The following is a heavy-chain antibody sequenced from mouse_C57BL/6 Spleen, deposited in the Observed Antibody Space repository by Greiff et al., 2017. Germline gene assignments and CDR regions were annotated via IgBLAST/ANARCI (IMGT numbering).Heavy chain of an antibody. CDR3: ARAMDDYDSMDD. CDR2: IHPNIGST. J-gene: IGHJ4*01. Sequence: QVQLQQPGAELVKPGASVKLSCKASGYTFTSYWMHWVKQRPGQGLEWIGMIHPNIGSTNYNEKFKSKATLTVDKSSSTAYMQLSSLTSEDSAVYYCARAMDDYDSMDDWGQGTSVTVSS. D-gene: IGHD1-1*02. V-gene: IGHV1-64*01. CDR1: GYTFTSYW.